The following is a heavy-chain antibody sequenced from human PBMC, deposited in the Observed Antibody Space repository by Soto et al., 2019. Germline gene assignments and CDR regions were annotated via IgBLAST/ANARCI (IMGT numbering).Heavy chain of an antibody. CDR1: GDSVSSNSAA. CDR3: ARDQRSGYDFSYYYYGMDV. D-gene: IGHD5-12*01. Sequence: PSQTLSLTCAISGDSVSSNSAAWNWIRQSPSRGLEWLGRTYYRSKWYNDYAVSVKSRITINPDTSKNQFSLQLNSVTPEDTAVYYCARDQRSGYDFSYYYYGMDVWGQGTTVTVSS. J-gene: IGHJ6*02. CDR2: TYYRSKWYN. V-gene: IGHV6-1*01.